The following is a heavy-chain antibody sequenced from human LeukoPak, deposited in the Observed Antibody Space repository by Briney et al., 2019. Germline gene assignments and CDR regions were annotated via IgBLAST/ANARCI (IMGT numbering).Heavy chain of an antibody. V-gene: IGHV3-66*01. D-gene: IGHD2-15*01. CDR1: GFTVSSNY. Sequence: GGSLRLSCAASGFTVSSNYMSWVRQAPGKGLEWVSVIYSGGSTYYADSVKGRFTISRDNAKNLVYLQMSSLRAEDTAVYHCARFGYVAAVDVWGQGTPVTVSS. J-gene: IGHJ4*02. CDR3: ARFGYVAAVDV. CDR2: IYSGGST.